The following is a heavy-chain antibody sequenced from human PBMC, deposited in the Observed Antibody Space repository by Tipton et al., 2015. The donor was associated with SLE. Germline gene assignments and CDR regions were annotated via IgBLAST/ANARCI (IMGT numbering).Heavy chain of an antibody. CDR2: IDPSDSYT. CDR3: ARLGSGWDYYYYYGMDV. V-gene: IGHV5-10-1*01. J-gene: IGHJ6*02. Sequence: VQLVQSGAEVKKPGESLRISCQGSGYSFTSYWISWVRQMPGKGLEWMGRIDPSDSYTNYSPSFQGHVTISADKSISTAYLQWSSLKASDTAMYYCARLGSGWDYYYYYGMDVWGQGTTITVSS. D-gene: IGHD6-19*01. CDR1: GYSFTSYW.